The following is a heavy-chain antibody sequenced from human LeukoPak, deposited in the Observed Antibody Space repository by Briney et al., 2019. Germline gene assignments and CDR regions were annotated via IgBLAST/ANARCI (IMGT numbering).Heavy chain of an antibody. D-gene: IGHD6-19*01. V-gene: IGHV3-30*04. CDR3: ARDHLAVAGTYYFDY. J-gene: IGHJ4*02. CDR1: GFTFSSYA. CDR2: ISYDGSNK. Sequence: PGRSLRLSCAASGFTFSSYAMHWVRQAPGKGLEWVAVISYDGSNKYYADSVKGRFTISRDNSKNTLYLQMNSLRAEDTAVYYCARDHLAVAGTYYFDYWGQGTPVTVSS.